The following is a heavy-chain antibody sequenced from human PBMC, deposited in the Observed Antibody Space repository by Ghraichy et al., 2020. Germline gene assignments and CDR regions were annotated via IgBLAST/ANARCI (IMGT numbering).Heavy chain of an antibody. CDR1: GFTFSSYS. CDR3: ARDSSSGWYDYFDY. CDR2: ISSSSSTI. Sequence: GGSLRLSCAASGFTFSSYSMNWVRQAPGKGLEWVSYISSSSSTIYYADSVKGRFTISRDNAKNSLYLQMNSLRAEDTAVYYCARDSSSGWYDYFDYWGQGTLVTVSS. V-gene: IGHV3-48*01. J-gene: IGHJ4*02. D-gene: IGHD6-19*01.